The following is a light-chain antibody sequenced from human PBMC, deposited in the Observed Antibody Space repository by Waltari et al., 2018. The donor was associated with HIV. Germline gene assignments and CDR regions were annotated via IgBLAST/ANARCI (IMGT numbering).Light chain of an antibody. Sequence: TISCSGSSSNIGSKYVYWYQKLPGSAPKLLIYRNNQRPSGVPDRFSGSKSGTSASLAISGLRSEDEADYYCAAWDDTLSVLFGGGTKLTVL. CDR3: AAWDDTLSVL. CDR1: SSNIGSKY. V-gene: IGLV1-47*01. CDR2: RNN. J-gene: IGLJ2*01.